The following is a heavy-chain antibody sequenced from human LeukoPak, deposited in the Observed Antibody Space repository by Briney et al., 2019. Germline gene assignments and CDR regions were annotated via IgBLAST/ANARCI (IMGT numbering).Heavy chain of an antibody. CDR1: GGSFSGYY. CDR3: ARGADSYCTNGVCCLYYYYYMDV. CDR2: INHSGST. D-gene: IGHD2-8*01. V-gene: IGHV4-34*01. Sequence: KASETLSLTCAVYGGSFSGYYWSWIRQPPGKGLEWIGEINHSGSTNYNPSLKSRVTISVDTSKNQFSLKLSSVTAADTAVYYCARGADSYCTNGVCCLYYYYYMDVWGKGTTVTVSS. J-gene: IGHJ6*03.